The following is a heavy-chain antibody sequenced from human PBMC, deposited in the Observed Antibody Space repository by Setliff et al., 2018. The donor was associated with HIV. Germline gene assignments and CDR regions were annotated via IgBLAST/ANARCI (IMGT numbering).Heavy chain of an antibody. Sequence: PSETLSLTCTVSGGSISSGFYYWSWIRQPAGKGLEWIGRIYTTGSTNYNPSLKSRVTISVDTSKNQFSLELSSVTAADTAIFYCARHSGGDQLLREFDNWGQGTQVTV. CDR3: ARHSGGDQLLREFDN. CDR2: IYTTGST. V-gene: IGHV4-61*02. CDR1: GGSISSGFYY. J-gene: IGHJ4*02. D-gene: IGHD2-2*01.